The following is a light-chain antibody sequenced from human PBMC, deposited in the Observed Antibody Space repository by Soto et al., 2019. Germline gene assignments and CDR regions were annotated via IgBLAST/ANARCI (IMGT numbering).Light chain of an antibody. CDR3: LLSYPGTRAV. V-gene: IGLV7-46*01. CDR2: DTN. CDR1: TGAVTSGHY. J-gene: IGLJ7*01. Sequence: QTVVTQEPSLTVSPGGTVTLTCGSNTGAVTSGHYPYWFQQKPGQAPRTLIYDTNNKHSWTPARFSASLLGGKAALTLSGAQPEDEAVYWCLLSYPGTRAVFGGGTQLTVL.